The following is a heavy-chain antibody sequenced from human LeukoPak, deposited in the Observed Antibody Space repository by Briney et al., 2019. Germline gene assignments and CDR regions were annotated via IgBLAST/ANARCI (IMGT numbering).Heavy chain of an antibody. CDR3: ARDSSGYDYLDY. CDR1: GDSISSGGYY. V-gene: IGHV4-31*03. CDR2: IYHSGST. J-gene: IGHJ4*02. D-gene: IGHD5-12*01. Sequence: SETLSLTCTVSGDSISSGGYYWSWIRQHPGKGLEWIGYIYHSGSTYYNPSLKSRITISVDTTNNQFSLKLSSVTAADTAVCYCARDSSGYDYLDYWGQGILVTVSS.